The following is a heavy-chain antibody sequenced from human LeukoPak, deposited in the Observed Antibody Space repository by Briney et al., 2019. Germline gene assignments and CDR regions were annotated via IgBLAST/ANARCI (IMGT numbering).Heavy chain of an antibody. Sequence: SETLSLTCTVSGGSISSYYWSWIRQPPGKGLEWIGYIYYSGSTNYNPSLKSRVTISVDTSKNQFSLKLSSVTAADTAVYYCARVVGRDGYNCPQDCGQGTLVTVSS. CDR1: GGSISSYY. CDR2: IYYSGST. V-gene: IGHV4-59*01. J-gene: IGHJ4*02. CDR3: ARVVGRDGYNCPQD. D-gene: IGHD5-24*01.